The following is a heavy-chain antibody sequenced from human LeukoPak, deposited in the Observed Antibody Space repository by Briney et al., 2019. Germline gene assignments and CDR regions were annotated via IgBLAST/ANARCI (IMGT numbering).Heavy chain of an antibody. Sequence: ASVKVSCKGSVYTFTGYYMHWVRHAPGQGREWIGWLNPNTGGTNYAQKFQGRVTLTRHTSIRTPYMELSRLRSDDTAVYYCARGRSTTGTFFIYWGQGTLVTVSS. CDR1: VYTFTGYY. D-gene: IGHD1-1*01. CDR3: ARGRSTTGTFFIY. J-gene: IGHJ4*02. CDR2: LNPNTGGT. V-gene: IGHV1-2*02.